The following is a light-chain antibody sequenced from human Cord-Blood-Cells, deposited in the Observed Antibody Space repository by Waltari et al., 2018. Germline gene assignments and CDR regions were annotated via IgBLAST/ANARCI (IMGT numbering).Light chain of an antibody. Sequence: QSALTQPASVSGSPGQSITIPCTGTSSDGGSYNLVSWYHQHPGKPPKLMIYEGSKPPSGVSTRFSGSKSGNTASLTISGLQAEDEADYYCCSYAGSSTWVFGGGTKLTVL. V-gene: IGLV2-23*01. J-gene: IGLJ3*02. CDR3: CSYAGSSTWV. CDR1: SSDGGSYNL. CDR2: EGS.